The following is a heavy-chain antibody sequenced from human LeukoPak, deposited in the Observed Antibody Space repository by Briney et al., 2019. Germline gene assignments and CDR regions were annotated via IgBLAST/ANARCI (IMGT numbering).Heavy chain of an antibody. CDR2: IYHSGST. CDR1: GYSISSGYY. CDR3: ARLRGLQCDY. Sequence: PSETLSLTCAVSGYSISSGYYWVWIRQPPGKGLEWIGSIYHSGSTYYNPSLKSRVTISVDTSKNQFSLKLSSVTAADTAVYYCARLRGLQCDYWGQGTLVTVSS. D-gene: IGHD5-24*01. V-gene: IGHV4-38-2*01. J-gene: IGHJ4*02.